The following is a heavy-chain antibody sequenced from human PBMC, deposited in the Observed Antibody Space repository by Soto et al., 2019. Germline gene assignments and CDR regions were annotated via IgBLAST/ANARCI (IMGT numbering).Heavy chain of an antibody. CDR2: ISAYNGNT. V-gene: IGHV1-18*01. J-gene: IGHJ5*02. Sequence: QVQLVQSGAEVKKPGASVKVSCKASGYTFTSYGISWVRQAPGQGLEWMGWISAYNGNTNYAQKLQGRVTMTTDTSTSTAYMELRSLRSDDTAVYYCARATMGSSSWYHAAFGSDRATYNWFDPWGQGTLVTVSS. CDR1: GYTFTSYG. CDR3: ARATMGSSSWYHAAFGSDRATYNWFDP. D-gene: IGHD6-13*01.